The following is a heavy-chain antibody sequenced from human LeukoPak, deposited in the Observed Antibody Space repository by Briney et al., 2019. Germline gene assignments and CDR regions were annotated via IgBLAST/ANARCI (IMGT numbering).Heavy chain of an antibody. Sequence: ASVKVSCKASGYTFTSYYMHWVRQAPGQGLEWMGIINPSGGSTSYAQKFQGRVTMTRDMSTSTVYMELSSLRSGDTAVYYCARVLEGELLLDYWGQGTLVTVSS. CDR3: ARVLEGELLLDY. D-gene: IGHD1-26*01. CDR1: GYTFTSYY. V-gene: IGHV1-46*01. J-gene: IGHJ4*02. CDR2: INPSGGST.